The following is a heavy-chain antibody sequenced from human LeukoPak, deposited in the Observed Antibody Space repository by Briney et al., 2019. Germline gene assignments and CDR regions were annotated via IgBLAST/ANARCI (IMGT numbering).Heavy chain of an antibody. CDR1: GFTFSSYS. J-gene: IGHJ4*02. CDR3: ARDGGGSGWSSEWDY. CDR2: ISSSSSYI. Sequence: GGALRLSCAASGFTFSSYSMNWVRQAPGKGLEWVSSISSSSSYIYYADSVKGRFAISRDNAKNSLYLQMNSLRAEDTAVYYCARDGGGSGWSSEWDYWGQGTLVTVSS. D-gene: IGHD6-19*01. V-gene: IGHV3-21*01.